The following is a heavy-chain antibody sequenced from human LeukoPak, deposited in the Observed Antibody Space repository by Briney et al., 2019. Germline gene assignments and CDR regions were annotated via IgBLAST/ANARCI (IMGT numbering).Heavy chain of an antibody. CDR3: ARGRYDYVWGSYRYLYYFDY. CDR2: IYYSGST. J-gene: IGHJ4*02. CDR1: GGSISSYY. Sequence: MPSETLSLTCTVSGGSISSYYWSWIRQPPGKGLEWIGYIYYSGSTNYNPSLKSRVTISVDTSKNQFSLKLSSVTAADTAVYYCARGRYDYVWGSYRYLYYFDYWGQGTLVTVSS. D-gene: IGHD3-16*02. V-gene: IGHV4-59*12.